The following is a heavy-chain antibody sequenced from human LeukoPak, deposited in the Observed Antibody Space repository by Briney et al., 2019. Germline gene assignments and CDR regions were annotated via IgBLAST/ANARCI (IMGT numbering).Heavy chain of an antibody. CDR2: INHSGST. J-gene: IGHJ3*02. CDR3: ARGLPMTTVTTYAFDI. D-gene: IGHD4-17*01. Sequence: SETLSLTCTVSGGSISSYYWSWIRQPPGKGLEWIGEINHSGSTNYDPSLKSRVTISVDTSKNQFSLKLSSVTAADTAVYYCARGLPMTTVTTYAFDIWGQGTMVTASS. CDR1: GGSISSYY. V-gene: IGHV4-34*01.